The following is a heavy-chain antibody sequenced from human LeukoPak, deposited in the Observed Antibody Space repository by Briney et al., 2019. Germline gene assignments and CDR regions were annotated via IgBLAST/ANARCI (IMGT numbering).Heavy chain of an antibody. CDR2: ISGSGGRT. CDR3: AASRSWGGAFDI. J-gene: IGHJ3*02. V-gene: IGHV3-23*01. CDR1: GFTFSSYA. D-gene: IGHD3-16*01. Sequence: PGGSLRLSCAASGFTFSSYAMSWVRQAPGKGLEWVSAISGSGGRTYYADSVEGRFSISRDNSKNTLYLQMNSLRAEDTAVYYCAASRSWGGAFDIWGQGTMVTVSS.